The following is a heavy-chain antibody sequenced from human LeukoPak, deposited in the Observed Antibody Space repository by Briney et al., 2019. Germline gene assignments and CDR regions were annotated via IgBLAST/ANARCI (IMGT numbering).Heavy chain of an antibody. V-gene: IGHV4-4*07. Sequence: PSETLSLTCTVSGGSISGYFWTWIRQPAGKGLEWIGRIYTSGSTNYNPSLQSRVTISVDTFRNQFSLRLTSVTAADTAVYFCARFRDTVNIIDYWGQGILVTVSS. CDR2: IYTSGST. CDR1: GGSISGYF. J-gene: IGHJ4*02. D-gene: IGHD5-24*01. CDR3: ARFRDTVNIIDY.